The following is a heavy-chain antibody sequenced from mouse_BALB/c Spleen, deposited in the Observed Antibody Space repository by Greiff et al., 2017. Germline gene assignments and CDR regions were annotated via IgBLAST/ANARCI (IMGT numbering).Heavy chain of an antibody. Sequence: VQLKESGGGLVKPGGSLKLSCAASGFTFSSYAMSWVRQTPEKRLEWVASISSGGSTYYPDSVKGRFTISRDNARNILYLQMSSLRSEDTAMYYCARGTNCDYWGQGTTLTVSA. CDR1: GFTFSSYA. CDR3: ARGTNCDY. CDR2: ISSGGST. D-gene: IGHD1-3*01. J-gene: IGHJ2*01. V-gene: IGHV5-6-5*01.